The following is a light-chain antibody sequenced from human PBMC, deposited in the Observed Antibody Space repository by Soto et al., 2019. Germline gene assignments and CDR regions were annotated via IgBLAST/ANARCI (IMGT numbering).Light chain of an antibody. J-gene: IGKJ1*01. V-gene: IGKV3D-15*01. CDR3: QQYNNWPPWT. CDR2: GAS. CDR1: QSVSSN. Sequence: EIVMTQSPGTLSLSPGETATLSCRASQSVSSNYVAWFHQKPGQAPRLLIYGASSRATGVPDRFSASGSGTDFTLTISSLQSEDFAVYYCQQYNNWPPWTFGQGTKVDIK.